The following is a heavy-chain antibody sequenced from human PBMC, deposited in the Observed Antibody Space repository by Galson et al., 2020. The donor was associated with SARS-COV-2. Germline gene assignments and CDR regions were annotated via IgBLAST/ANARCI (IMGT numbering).Heavy chain of an antibody. V-gene: IGHV3-30*02. CDR1: GFTFSRYG. CDR3: ATDDSWAFDS. CDR2: ISNGGGRV. J-gene: IGHJ4*02. Sequence: GGSLRLSCAASGFTFSRYGMHWVRQAPAKGLAWVANISNGGGRVHYADSVKGRFTISRDNSKNTLYLQVDSLRADDTAVYYCATDDSWAFDSWGQGTLVTVSS. D-gene: IGHD6-13*01.